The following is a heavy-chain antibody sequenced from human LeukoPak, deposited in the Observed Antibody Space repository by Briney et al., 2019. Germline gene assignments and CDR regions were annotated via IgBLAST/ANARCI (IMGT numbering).Heavy chain of an antibody. D-gene: IGHD6-19*01. CDR1: GGSIGGHTFY. Sequence: SETLSLTCNVSGGSIGGHTFYWDWIRQPPGKGLEWIATIYYNGNTFYNPSLKSRVAISIDMSKSQFSLHLSSVSAADTAVYYCARLTALAGHRGAFDVWGPGTMVTVSS. CDR2: IYYNGNT. CDR3: ARLTALAGHRGAFDV. V-gene: IGHV4-39*01. J-gene: IGHJ3*01.